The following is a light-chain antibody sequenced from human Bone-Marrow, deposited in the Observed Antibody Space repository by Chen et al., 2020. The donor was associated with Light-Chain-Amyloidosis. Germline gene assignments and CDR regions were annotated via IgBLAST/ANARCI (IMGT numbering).Light chain of an antibody. J-gene: IGLJ3*02. CDR1: NIGSTS. CDR3: QVWDRSSDRPV. V-gene: IGLV3-21*02. Sequence: SYVLTQPSSVSVAPGQTATIACGGNNIGSTSVHWYQQTPGQAPLLFVYDDSDRPSGFPERLSGSSSGNTATLTISRGEAGDEADYYCQVWDRSSDRPVFGGGTKLTVL. CDR2: DDS.